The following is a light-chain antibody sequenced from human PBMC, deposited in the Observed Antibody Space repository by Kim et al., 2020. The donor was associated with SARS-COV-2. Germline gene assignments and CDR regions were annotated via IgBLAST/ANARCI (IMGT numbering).Light chain of an antibody. J-gene: IGLJ3*02. CDR2: RNN. CDR3: ATWDDSLGV. CDR1: NSRLGIKV. V-gene: IGLV1-47*01. Sequence: PWVRITISDSGSNSRLGIKVSFWDRQLPGTAPNLLINRNNRRPAGVPGRFSCSKSGTSASLAISGLRSEDEADYYCATWDDSLGVFGGGTQLTV.